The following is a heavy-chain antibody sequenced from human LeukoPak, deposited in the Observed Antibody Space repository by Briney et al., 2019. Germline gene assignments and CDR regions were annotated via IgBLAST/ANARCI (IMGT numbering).Heavy chain of an antibody. CDR2: FYYSGAT. D-gene: IGHD5-24*01. CDR1: GGSSTCSY. J-gene: IGHJ4*02. CDR3: ASSNARDGYNFSY. Sequence: SETLSITCTISGGSSTCSYWCCLRQPPGKGLQWIGYFYYSGATNYNPSLKSRVTISVDTSKTQLSLKMTSMTAADTAVYYCASSNARDGYNFSYWGQGTLVTVSS. V-gene: IGHV4-59*08.